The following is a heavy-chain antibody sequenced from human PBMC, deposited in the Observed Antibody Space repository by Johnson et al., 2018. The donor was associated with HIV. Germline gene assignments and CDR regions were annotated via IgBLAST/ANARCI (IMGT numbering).Heavy chain of an antibody. D-gene: IGHD1-26*01. Sequence: VQLVESGGGVVQPGRSLRLSCADSGFTFDDYGMSWVRQAPGKGLEWVSGISGSGGSTYYADSVKGRFTISRDNSKNTLYLQMNSLRAEDTAVYYCARLTWDQNRGWDAFDIWGQGTMVTVSS. V-gene: IGHV3-23*04. J-gene: IGHJ3*02. CDR1: GFTFDDYG. CDR2: ISGSGGST. CDR3: ARLTWDQNRGWDAFDI.